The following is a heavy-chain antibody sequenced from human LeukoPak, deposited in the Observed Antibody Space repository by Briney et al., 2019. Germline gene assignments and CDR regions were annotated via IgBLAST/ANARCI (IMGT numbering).Heavy chain of an antibody. CDR2: IKHDAREK. Sequence: GGSLRLSCTASGFTFSSYWMTWVRQAPGKGLEWVANIKHDAREKYYVDSVKGRFTISRDNAKNSLYLQMNSLRAEDTALYYCARDYFDYWGQGTLVIVSS. CDR3: ARDYFDY. J-gene: IGHJ4*02. CDR1: GFTFSSYW. V-gene: IGHV3-7*01.